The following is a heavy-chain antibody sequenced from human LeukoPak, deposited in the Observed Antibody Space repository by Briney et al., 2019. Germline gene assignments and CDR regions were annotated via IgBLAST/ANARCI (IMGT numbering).Heavy chain of an antibody. CDR1: GFTFDDYA. CDR2: ISWNSGSI. Sequence: GGPLRLSCAASGFTFDDYAMHWVRQAPGKGLEWVSGISWNSGSIGYADSVKGRFTISRDNAKNSLYLQMNSLRAEDTALYYCAKDMGYCSSTSYSSWFDPWGQGTLVTVSS. V-gene: IGHV3-9*01. CDR3: AKDMGYCSSTSYSSWFDP. J-gene: IGHJ5*02. D-gene: IGHD2-2*01.